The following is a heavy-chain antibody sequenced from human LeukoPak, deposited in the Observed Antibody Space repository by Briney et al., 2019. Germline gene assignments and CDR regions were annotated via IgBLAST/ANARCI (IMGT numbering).Heavy chain of an antibody. Sequence: PGGSLRLSCAASGFTFSSYAMSWVRQAPGKGLEWVSAISGSGGSTYYADSVKGRFTIARDNSKHTLYLQMNRLRAEDTAVYYCAKDAPANIVVVPAANSWGQGTLVTVSS. J-gene: IGHJ4*02. CDR3: AKDAPANIVVVPAANS. CDR2: ISGSGGST. V-gene: IGHV3-23*01. D-gene: IGHD2-2*01. CDR1: GFTFSSYA.